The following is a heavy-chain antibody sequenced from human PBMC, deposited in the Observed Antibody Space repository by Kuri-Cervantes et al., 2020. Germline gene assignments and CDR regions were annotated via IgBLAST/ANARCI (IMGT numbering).Heavy chain of an antibody. V-gene: IGHV4-34*01. CDR3: AGRSGMDV. CDR1: GGSFSGYY. CDR2: IYYSGST. Sequence: GSLRLSCAVYGGSFSGYYWSRIRQPPGKGLEWIGSIYYSGSTYYNPSLKSRVTISVDTSKNQFSLKPSSVTAADTAVYYCAGRSGMDVWGQGTTVTVSS. J-gene: IGHJ6*02.